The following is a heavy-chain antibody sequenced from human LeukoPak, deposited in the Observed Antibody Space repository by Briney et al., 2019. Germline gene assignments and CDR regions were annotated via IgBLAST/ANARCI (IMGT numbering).Heavy chain of an antibody. CDR2: ISDSGGGT. CDR1: GFIFSSSG. V-gene: IGHV3-23*01. Sequence: GGSLRLSCAASGFIFSSSGMSWVRQAPGKGLEWVSTISDSGGGTYYADSVKGRFTMSRDNSKNTLYLQMNSLRAEDTAVYYCAKDINDFDYWGQGTLVTVS. CDR3: AKDINDFDY. J-gene: IGHJ4*02.